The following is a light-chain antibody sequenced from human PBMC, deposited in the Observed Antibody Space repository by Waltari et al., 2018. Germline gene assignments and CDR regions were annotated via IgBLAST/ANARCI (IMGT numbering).Light chain of an antibody. V-gene: IGLV1-44*01. CDR3: AAWDDSLNGWV. CDR2: SNK. J-gene: IGLJ3*02. Sequence: QSVLTQPPSASGTPGQRVTISCSGSSSNIGSNTVNWYQQLPGTAPKLLIYSNKHRPSGVPDRVSCSKSGTSASLAISWLQSEDEADYYCAAWDDSLNGWVFGGGTKLTVL. CDR1: SSNIGSNT.